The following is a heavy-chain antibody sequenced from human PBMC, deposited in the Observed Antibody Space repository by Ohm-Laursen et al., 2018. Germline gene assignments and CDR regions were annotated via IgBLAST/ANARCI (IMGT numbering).Heavy chain of an antibody. CDR2: IYYSGST. CDR3: ARHPDYRSDRWFDP. J-gene: IGHJ5*02. Sequence: TLSLTCTVSGGSITSFYWSWIRQSPGKGLEWIGYIYYSGSTNYNPSLKSRVTISVDTSKNQFSLKVRSVTAADTAVYYCARHPDYRSDRWFDPWGQGTLVSVSS. V-gene: IGHV4-59*01. D-gene: IGHD6-25*01. CDR1: GGSITSFY.